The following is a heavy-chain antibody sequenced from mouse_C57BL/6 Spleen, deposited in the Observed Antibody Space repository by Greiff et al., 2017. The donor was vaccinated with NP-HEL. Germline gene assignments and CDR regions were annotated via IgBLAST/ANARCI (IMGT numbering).Heavy chain of an antibody. CDR2: ISSGGDYI. V-gene: IGHV5-9-1*02. Sequence: EVNLVESGEGLVKPGGSLKLSCAASGFTFSSYAMSWVRQTPEKRLEWVAYISSGGDYIYYADTVKGRFTISRDNARNTLYLQMSSLKSEDTAMYYCTREEPDSSGYAMDYWGQGTSVTVSS. CDR3: TREEPDSSGYAMDY. J-gene: IGHJ4*01. CDR1: GFTFSSYA. D-gene: IGHD3-2*02.